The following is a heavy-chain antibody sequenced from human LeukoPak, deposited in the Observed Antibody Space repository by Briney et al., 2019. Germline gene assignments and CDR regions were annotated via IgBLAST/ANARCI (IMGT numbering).Heavy chain of an antibody. Sequence: EPSETLSLTCAVYGGSFSGYYWGWIRQPPGKGLEWIGEINHSGSTNYNPSLKSRVTISVDTSKNQFSLKLSSVTAADTAVYYCARGRFHAFDIWGQGTMVTVSS. CDR2: INHSGST. J-gene: IGHJ3*02. CDR1: GGSFSGYY. D-gene: IGHD3-10*01. V-gene: IGHV4-34*01. CDR3: ARGRFHAFDI.